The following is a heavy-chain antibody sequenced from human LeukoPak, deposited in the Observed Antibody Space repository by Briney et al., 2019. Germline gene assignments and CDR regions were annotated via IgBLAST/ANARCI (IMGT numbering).Heavy chain of an antibody. V-gene: IGHV3-48*04. CDR2: ISSSGSTI. D-gene: IGHD5-24*01. CDR3: ARDRRDGYHDY. J-gene: IGHJ4*02. CDR1: GFTFSSYS. Sequence: GGSLRLSCAASGFTFSSYSMNWVRQAPGKGLEWVSYISSSGSTIYYADSVKGRFTISRDNAKNSLYLQMNSLRAEDTAVYYCARDRRDGYHDYWGQGTLVAVSS.